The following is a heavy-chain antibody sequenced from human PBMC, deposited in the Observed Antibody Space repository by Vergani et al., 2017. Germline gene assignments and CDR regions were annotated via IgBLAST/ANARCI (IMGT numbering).Heavy chain of an antibody. Sequence: QLQLQESGPGLVKPSETLSLTCTVSGGSISSSSYYWGWIRQPPGKGLEWIGSIYYSGSTYYNPSLKSRVTISVDTSKNQFSLKLSSVTAADTAVYYCARAYSYDSSGYYLYYYYYGMDVWGQGTTVTVSS. J-gene: IGHJ6*02. D-gene: IGHD3-22*01. CDR3: ARAYSYDSSGYYLYYYYYGMDV. V-gene: IGHV4-39*07. CDR1: GGSISSSSYY. CDR2: IYYSGST.